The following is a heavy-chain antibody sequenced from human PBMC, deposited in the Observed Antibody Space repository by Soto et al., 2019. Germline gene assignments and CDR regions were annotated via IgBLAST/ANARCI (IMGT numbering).Heavy chain of an antibody. Sequence: GGSLRLSCAASGFTFSSYWMSWVRQAPGKGLEWVSSISSSSSVIDYADSVKGRFTVSRDNARNSLYLQMNSLRAEDTAVYYCARDLSWGSNWYYYMDVWGKGTTVTVSS. CDR2: ISSSSSVI. D-gene: IGHD7-27*01. CDR1: GFTFSSYW. V-gene: IGHV3-21*01. J-gene: IGHJ6*03. CDR3: ARDLSWGSNWYYYMDV.